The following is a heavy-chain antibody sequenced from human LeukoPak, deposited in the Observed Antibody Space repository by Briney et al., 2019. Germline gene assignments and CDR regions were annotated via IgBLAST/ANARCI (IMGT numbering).Heavy chain of an antibody. CDR2: IIPILGIA. D-gene: IGHD3-10*01. Sequence: SVKVSCKASGGTFSSYAISWVRQAPGQGLEWMGRIIPILGIANYAQKFQGRVTITADKSTSTAYMELSRLRSDDTAVYYCARGPPADYYGSGSYFLLDNSWGQGTLVTVSS. V-gene: IGHV1-69*04. CDR3: ARGPPADYYGSGSYFLLDNS. CDR1: GGTFSSYA. J-gene: IGHJ4*02.